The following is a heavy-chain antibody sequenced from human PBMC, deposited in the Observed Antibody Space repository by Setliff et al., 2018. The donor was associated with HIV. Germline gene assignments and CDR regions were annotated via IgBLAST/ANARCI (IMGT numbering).Heavy chain of an antibody. J-gene: IGHJ4*02. D-gene: IGHD3-16*01. Sequence: HPGGSLRLSCAASGFTLDDYAMHWVRQAPGRGLEWVSGISWNSGSMGYADSVKGRFTISRDNAKNSLYLQMNSLRAEDTALYYCAKDSRGGFYYFDYWGQGTLVTVSS. V-gene: IGHV3-9*01. CDR2: ISWNSGSM. CDR1: GFTLDDYA. CDR3: AKDSRGGFYYFDY.